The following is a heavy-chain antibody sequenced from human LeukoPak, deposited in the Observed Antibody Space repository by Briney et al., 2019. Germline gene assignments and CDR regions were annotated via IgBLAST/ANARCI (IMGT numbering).Heavy chain of an antibody. V-gene: IGHV3-48*03. D-gene: IGHD1-26*01. Sequence: GGSLRLSCAASGFTFSSYEMNWVRQAPGKGLEWVSYISSSGSTMYYADSVKGRFTISRDNAKNSLYLQMNSLRAEDTAVYYCARKGLRIAGFDPWGQGTLVTVSS. CDR2: ISSSGSTM. CDR1: GFTFSSYE. CDR3: ARKGLRIAGFDP. J-gene: IGHJ5*02.